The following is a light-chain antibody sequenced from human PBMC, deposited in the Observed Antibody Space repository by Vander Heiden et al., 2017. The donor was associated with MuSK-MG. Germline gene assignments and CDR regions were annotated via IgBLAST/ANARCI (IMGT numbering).Light chain of an antibody. J-gene: IGLJ2*01. CDR1: SSDVGGYNY. CDR3: SSYTSSSTKL. CDR2: DVS. V-gene: IGLV2-14*03. Sequence: QSALTQPASVSESPGQSITISCTGTSSDVGGYNYVSWYQQHPGKAPKLMIYDVSNRPSGVSNRFSGPKSGNTASLTISGLQAEDEADYYCSSYTSSSTKLFGGGTKLTGL.